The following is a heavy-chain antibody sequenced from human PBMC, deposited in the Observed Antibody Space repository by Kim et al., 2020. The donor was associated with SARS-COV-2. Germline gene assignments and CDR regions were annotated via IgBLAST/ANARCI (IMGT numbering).Heavy chain of an antibody. J-gene: IGHJ5*02. CDR1: GFTFSSCA. CDR3: VKDIRSVGDS. V-gene: IGHV3-23*01. Sequence: GGSLRLSCAASGFTFSSCAMTWVRQAPGKGLEWVSGINNGGGSSYADSVKGRFTISRDNSKNTLYLQMNSLRAEDTAVYYCVKDIRSVGDSWGQGTLVTVSS. D-gene: IGHD1-26*01. CDR2: INNGGGS.